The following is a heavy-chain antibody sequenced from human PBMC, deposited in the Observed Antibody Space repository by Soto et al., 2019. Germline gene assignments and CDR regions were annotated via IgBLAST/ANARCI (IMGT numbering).Heavy chain of an antibody. V-gene: IGHV1-69*02. Sequence: QVQLVQSGAEVKKPGSSVKVSCKASGGTFSSYTISWVRQAPGQGHEWMGRIIPILGIANYAQKFQGRVTITADKFTSTAYMELSSLRSEDTAVYYCARYRGDGYERVWGQGTRVTVSS. CDR2: IIPILGIA. J-gene: IGHJ4*02. CDR3: ARYRGDGYERV. D-gene: IGHD5-12*01. CDR1: GGTFSSYT.